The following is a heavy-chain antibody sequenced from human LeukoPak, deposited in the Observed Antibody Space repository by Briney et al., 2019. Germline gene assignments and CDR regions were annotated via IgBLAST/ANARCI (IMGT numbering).Heavy chain of an antibody. J-gene: IGHJ5*02. D-gene: IGHD1-14*01. CDR2: VNLQGST. CDR1: GGSVTSTNY. Sequence: SETLSLTCGVSGGSVTSTNYWTWVRQPPGKGLEWIGEVNLQGSTNYNPSLMGRVAISVDMSENHISLQLTSVTAADTAVYYCAARKPPGGFDPWGQGTLAIVSS. CDR3: AARKPPGGFDP. V-gene: IGHV4-4*02.